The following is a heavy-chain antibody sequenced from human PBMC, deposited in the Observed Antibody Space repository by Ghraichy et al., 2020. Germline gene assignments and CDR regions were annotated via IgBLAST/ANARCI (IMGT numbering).Heavy chain of an antibody. CDR1: GGSIRSYY. CDR3: ARRGRGYSLYYYGLDV. J-gene: IGHJ6*02. V-gene: IGHV4-59*08. CDR2: VYYSGNT. Sequence: ETLSLTCTVSGGSIRSYYWSWIRQPPGKGLEWIGYVYYSGNTNYSPSLKSRVTISVDTSKNQFSLSLTSVTAADTAVYYCARRGRGYSLYYYGLDVWGQGTTVTVSS. D-gene: IGHD5-18*01.